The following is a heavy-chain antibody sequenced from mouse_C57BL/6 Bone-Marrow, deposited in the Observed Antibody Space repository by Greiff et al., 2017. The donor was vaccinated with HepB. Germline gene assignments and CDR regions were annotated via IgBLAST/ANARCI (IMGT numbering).Heavy chain of an antibody. J-gene: IGHJ4*01. CDR1: GFTFSNYW. D-gene: IGHD1-1*01. CDR3: TGRGEYYYGRAMDY. CDR2: IRLKSDNYAT. V-gene: IGHV6-3*01. Sequence: EVKLVESGGGLVQPGGSMKLSCVASGFTFSNYWMNWVRQSPEKGLEWVAQIRLKSDNYATHYAESVKGRFTISRDDSKSSVYLQMNNLRAEDTGIYYCTGRGEYYYGRAMDYWGQGTSVTVSS.